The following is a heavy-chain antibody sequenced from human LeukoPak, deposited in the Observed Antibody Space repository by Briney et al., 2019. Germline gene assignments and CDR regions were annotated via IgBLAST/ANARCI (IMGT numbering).Heavy chain of an antibody. CDR2: ISYDGSNK. V-gene: IGHV3-30*04. D-gene: IGHD2/OR15-2a*01. J-gene: IGHJ3*02. CDR3: AKLWRHDAFDI. CDR1: GFTFSSYA. Sequence: PGRSLRLSCAASGFTFSSYAMHWVRQAPGKGLEWVAVISYDGSNKYYADSVKGRFTISRDNSKNTLYLQMNSLRAEDTAVYYCAKLWRHDAFDIWGQGTMVTVSS.